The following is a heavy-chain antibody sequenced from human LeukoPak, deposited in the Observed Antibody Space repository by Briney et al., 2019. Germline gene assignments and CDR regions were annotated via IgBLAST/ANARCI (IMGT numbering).Heavy chain of an antibody. V-gene: IGHV3-23*01. J-gene: IGHJ4*02. CDR1: GFTFSSYA. Sequence: GGSLRLSCAASGFTFSSYAMSWVRQAPGKGLEWVSAISGSGGSTYYADSVKGRFTISRDNSKNTLYLQMNSLRAEDTAVYYCARETAGYSSGWYDYWGQGTLVTVSS. CDR3: ARETAGYSSGWYDY. CDR2: ISGSGGST. D-gene: IGHD6-19*01.